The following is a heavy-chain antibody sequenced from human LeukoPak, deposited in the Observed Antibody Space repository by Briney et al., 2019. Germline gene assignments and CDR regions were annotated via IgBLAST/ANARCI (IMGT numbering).Heavy chain of an antibody. CDR2: INPNSGGT. CDR1: GYTFTGYY. Sequence: GASVKVSCKASGYTFTGYYMHWVRQAPGQGLEWMGWINPNSGGTNYAQKFQGRVAMTRDTSISTAYMELSRLRSDDTAVYYCARVRGRGPDYFDYWGQGTLVTVSS. CDR3: ARVRGRGPDYFDY. V-gene: IGHV1-2*02. J-gene: IGHJ4*02. D-gene: IGHD3-16*01.